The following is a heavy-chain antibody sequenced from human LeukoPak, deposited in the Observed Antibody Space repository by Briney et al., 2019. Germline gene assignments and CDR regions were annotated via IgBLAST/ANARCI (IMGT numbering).Heavy chain of an antibody. CDR1: GFTFNSYS. D-gene: IGHD1-26*01. Sequence: GGSLRLSCAASGFTFNSYSMNWVRQAPGKGLEWVSYIDSSSSTIYYADSVKGRFTISRDYAKNSLFLQMNSLRDKDTAVYYCARDPEAGGLDYWGQGTLVTVSS. V-gene: IGHV3-48*02. CDR3: ARDPEAGGLDY. CDR2: IDSSSSTI. J-gene: IGHJ4*02.